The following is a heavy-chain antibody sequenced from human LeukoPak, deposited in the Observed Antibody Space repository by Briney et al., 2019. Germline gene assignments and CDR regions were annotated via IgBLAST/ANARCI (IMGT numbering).Heavy chain of an antibody. Sequence: PGRSLRLSCAASGFTFSSYAMSWVRQAPGEGLEWVSAISGSGYNTYYADSVKGRFTISRDNSKNTVYLQMNSLRAEDTAVYYCAKDPYGTRYFDYWGQGTLVTVSS. V-gene: IGHV3-23*01. J-gene: IGHJ4*02. CDR3: AKDPYGTRYFDY. CDR2: ISGSGYNT. D-gene: IGHD2-2*01. CDR1: GFTFSSYA.